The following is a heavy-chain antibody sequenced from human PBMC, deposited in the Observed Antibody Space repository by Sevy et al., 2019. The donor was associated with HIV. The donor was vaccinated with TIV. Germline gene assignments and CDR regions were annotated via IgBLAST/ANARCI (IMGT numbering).Heavy chain of an antibody. D-gene: IGHD3-22*01. CDR2: IRSKAYGGTT. Sequence: SLRLSCTASGFTFGDYAMSWVRQAPGKGLEWVGFIRSKAYGGTTEYAASVKGRFTISRDNSKSIAYLQMNSLKTEDTAVYYCTREDYYDSSGYYYYYNWFDPWGQGTLVTVSS. J-gene: IGHJ5*02. CDR1: GFTFGDYA. CDR3: TREDYYDSSGYYYYYNWFDP. V-gene: IGHV3-49*04.